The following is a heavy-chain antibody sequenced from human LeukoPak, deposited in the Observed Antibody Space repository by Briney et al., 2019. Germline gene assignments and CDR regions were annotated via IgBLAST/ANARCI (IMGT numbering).Heavy chain of an antibody. D-gene: IGHD2-15*01. V-gene: IGHV3-21*01. J-gene: IGHJ5*02. CDR1: GFTFSSYS. Sequence: GGSLRLSCAASGFTFSSYSMTWVRQAPGKRLEWVSSISSSSDYIYYADSVKGRFTISRDNAKNSLYLQMNSLRADDTAVSYWARGVGLGQVVNWFDPWGQGTLVTVSS. CDR2: ISSSSDYI. CDR3: ARGVGLGQVVNWFDP.